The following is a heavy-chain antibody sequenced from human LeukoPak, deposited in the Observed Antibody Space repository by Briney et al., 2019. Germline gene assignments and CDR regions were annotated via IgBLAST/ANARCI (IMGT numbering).Heavy chain of an antibody. CDR2: INHSGST. J-gene: IGHJ5*02. V-gene: IGHV4-34*01. CDR3: AREKWVYYYDSSGYSRLGWFDP. D-gene: IGHD3-22*01. Sequence: SETLSLTCAVYGGSFSGYYWSWIRQPPGKGLEWIGEINHSGSTNYNPSLKSRVTISVDTSKNQFSLKLSSVTAADTAVYYCAREKWVYYYDSSGYSRLGWFDPWGQGTLVTVSS. CDR1: GGSFSGYY.